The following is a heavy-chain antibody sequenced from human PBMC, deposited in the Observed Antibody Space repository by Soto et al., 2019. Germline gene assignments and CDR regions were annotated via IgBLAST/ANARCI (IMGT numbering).Heavy chain of an antibody. CDR1: GGSISSGGYY. V-gene: IGHV4-31*03. Sequence: QVQLQESGPGLVKPSQTLSLTCTVSGGSISSGGYYWSGIRQHPGKGLEWIGYIYYSGSTYYNPSLKSRVTISVDTSKNQFSLKLSSVTAADTAVYYCARGYSYGWYFDYWGQGTLVTVSS. D-gene: IGHD5-18*01. J-gene: IGHJ4*02. CDR2: IYYSGST. CDR3: ARGYSYGWYFDY.